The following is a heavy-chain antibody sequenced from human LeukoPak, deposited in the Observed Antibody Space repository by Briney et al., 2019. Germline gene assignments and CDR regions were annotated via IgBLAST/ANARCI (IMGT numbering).Heavy chain of an antibody. J-gene: IGHJ3*02. CDR1: GGSISSSSYY. Sequence: PSETLSLTCTVSGGSISSSSYYWGWIRQPPGKGLEWIGHVFHSGSTNYNPSLKSRVTISVDTSKNQFSLKLSSVTAADTAVYYCTRPYSSGWYGTFSIWGQGTMVTVSS. CDR3: TRPYSSGWYGTFSI. D-gene: IGHD6-19*01. CDR2: VFHSGST. V-gene: IGHV4-61*05.